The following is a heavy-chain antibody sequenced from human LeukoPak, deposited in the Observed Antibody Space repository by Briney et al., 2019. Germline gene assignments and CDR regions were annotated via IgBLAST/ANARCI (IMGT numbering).Heavy chain of an antibody. D-gene: IGHD2-15*01. CDR3: ARDPSSLGYCSGGSCSASH. CDR2: IIPIFGTA. CDR1: GGTFSSYA. J-gene: IGHJ4*02. V-gene: IGHV1-69*01. Sequence: SVKVSCKASGGTFSSYAISWVRQAPGQGLEWMGGIIPIFGTANYAQKFQGRVTITADESTSTAYMELSSLRSEDTAVYYCARDPSSLGYCSGGSCSASHWGQGTMVTVSS.